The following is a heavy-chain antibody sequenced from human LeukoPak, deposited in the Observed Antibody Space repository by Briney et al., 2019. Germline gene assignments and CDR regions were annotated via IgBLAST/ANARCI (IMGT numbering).Heavy chain of an antibody. CDR2: ISSSGGLT. V-gene: IGHV3-23*01. D-gene: IGHD1-26*01. J-gene: IGHJ5*02. CDR3: AKGQAGRLPVHNWFDP. Sequence: PGGSLRLSCAASGFTFSSYAMSWVRQTTGKGLEWVSSISSSGGLTFYADSVKGRFTISRDNSRNTLYLQMNSLRAEDTAVYYCAKGQAGRLPVHNWFDPWGQGTLVTVSS. CDR1: GFTFSSYA.